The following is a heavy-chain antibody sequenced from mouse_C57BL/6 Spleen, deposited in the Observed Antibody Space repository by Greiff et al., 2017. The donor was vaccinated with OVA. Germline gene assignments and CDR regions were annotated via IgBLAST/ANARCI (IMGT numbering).Heavy chain of an antibody. J-gene: IGHJ2*01. CDR1: GYSFTGYY. Sequence: DVQLQESGPELVKPGASVKISCKASGYSFTGYYMNWVKQSPEKSLEWIGEINPSTGGTTYNQKFKAKATLTVDKSSSTAYMQLKSLTSEDSAVYYCARSTAYYFDCWGQGTTLTVSS. V-gene: IGHV1-42*01. CDR3: ARSTAYYFDC. CDR2: INPSTGGT. D-gene: IGHD1-2*01.